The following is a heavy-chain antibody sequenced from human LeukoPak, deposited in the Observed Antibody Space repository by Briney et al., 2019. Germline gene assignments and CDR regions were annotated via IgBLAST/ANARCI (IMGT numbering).Heavy chain of an antibody. J-gene: IGHJ4*02. V-gene: IGHV4-39*01. CDR1: GGSISSSDYY. CDR3: ATPPYTSIWYNDY. D-gene: IGHD6-13*01. Sequence: SETLSLTCTVSGGSISSSDYYWGWIRQSPGKGLGWIGSIYYTGSTYYNPSLKSRVTISVDTSKNQFSLKLTSVTAADTAVYYCATPPYTSIWYNDYWGQGTLVTVSS. CDR2: IYYTGST.